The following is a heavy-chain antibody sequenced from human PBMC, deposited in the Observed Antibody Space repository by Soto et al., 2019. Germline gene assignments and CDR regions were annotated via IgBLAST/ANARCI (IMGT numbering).Heavy chain of an antibody. D-gene: IGHD3-10*01. V-gene: IGHV4-4*07. Sequence: SEPLSLTCTVSGGSIRRYYWSWIRQPAGKPLEWIGRIYTSGTTNYNPSLKSRVTMLLDTAKNQFSLKLTSVTAADTAIYYCAREGARGVGMDVWGQGTTVTVSS. J-gene: IGHJ6*02. CDR3: AREGARGVGMDV. CDR2: IYTSGTT. CDR1: GGSIRRYY.